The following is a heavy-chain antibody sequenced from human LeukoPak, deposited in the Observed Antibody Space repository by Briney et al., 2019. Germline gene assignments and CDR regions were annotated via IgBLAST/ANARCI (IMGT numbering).Heavy chain of an antibody. CDR2: VYRDGNT. Sequence: PSETLSLTCSVSGYSISSGYYWGWIRQPPGKGLEWVANVYRDGNTYHSPSLESRATISVDTSKNLFSLKLSSLSAADTAVYYCVRLAALRGFYYYMDVWGKGTAVTVSS. D-gene: IGHD6-25*01. CDR1: GYSISSGYY. CDR3: VRLAALRGFYYYMDV. J-gene: IGHJ6*03. V-gene: IGHV4-38-2*01.